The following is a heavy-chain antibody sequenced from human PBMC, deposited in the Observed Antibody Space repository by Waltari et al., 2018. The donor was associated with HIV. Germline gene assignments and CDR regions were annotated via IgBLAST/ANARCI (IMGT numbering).Heavy chain of an antibody. CDR1: GFRVSDYG. V-gene: IGHV3-33*01. CDR3: ARVPFASSWSADSFDV. Sequence: VQLEESGGGVVQPGRSRRLSCAASGFRVSDYGMHWVRQAPGKGVQWVAVIWYDGSKKEDSDSVKGRFTISKDNSKNTLFLQMNSLRVDDTAVYFCARVPFASSWSADSFDVWGPGTRITVSS. J-gene: IGHJ3*01. D-gene: IGHD6-13*01. CDR2: IWYDGSKK.